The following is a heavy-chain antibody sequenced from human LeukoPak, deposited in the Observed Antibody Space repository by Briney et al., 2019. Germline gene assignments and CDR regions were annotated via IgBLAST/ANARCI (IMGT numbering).Heavy chain of an antibody. V-gene: IGHV3-23*01. CDR3: ARVVVAVAGTHFDY. D-gene: IGHD6-13*01. CDR1: GFTFSSYG. CDR2: ISGSGGST. Sequence: PGGTLRLSCAASGFTFSSYGMSWVRQAPGKGLEWVSAISGSGGSTYYADSVKGRFTISRDNSKNTLYLQMNSLRAEDTAVYYCARVVVAVAGTHFDYWGQGTLVTVSS. J-gene: IGHJ4*02.